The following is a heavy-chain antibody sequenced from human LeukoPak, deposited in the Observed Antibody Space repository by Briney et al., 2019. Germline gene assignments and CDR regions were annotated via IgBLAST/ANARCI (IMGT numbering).Heavy chain of an antibody. V-gene: IGHV1-46*01. CDR1: GYTFTSYY. Sequence: ASVKVSCKASGYTFTSYYVHWVRQAPGQGLEWMGIINPSGGSTSYAQKFQGRVTMTRDTSTSTVYMELSSLRSEDTAVYYCARDGGPRYYYDSSGPTRDAFDIWGQGTMVTVSS. J-gene: IGHJ3*02. CDR3: ARDGGPRYYYDSSGPTRDAFDI. CDR2: INPSGGST. D-gene: IGHD3-22*01.